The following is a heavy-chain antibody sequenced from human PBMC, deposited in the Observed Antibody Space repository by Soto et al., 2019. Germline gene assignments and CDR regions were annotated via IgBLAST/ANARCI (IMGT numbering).Heavy chain of an antibody. D-gene: IGHD2-15*01. V-gene: IGHV3-53*01. CDR2: IYSGGST. CDR3: ARDRYCSGGSCYLQLDY. J-gene: IGHJ4*02. CDR1: GFTVSSNY. Sequence: SXRLSCGSSGFTVSSNYMSWVRQAAVKGLEWVSVIYSGGSTYYADSVKGRFTISRDNSKNTLYLQMNSLRAEDTAVYYCARDRYCSGGSCYLQLDYWGQGTLVTVSS.